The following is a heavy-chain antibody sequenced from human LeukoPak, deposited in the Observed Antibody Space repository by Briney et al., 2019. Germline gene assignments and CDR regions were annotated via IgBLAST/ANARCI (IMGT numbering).Heavy chain of an antibody. CDR3: TRMTAGHDY. V-gene: IGHV4-34*01. Sequence: SETLSLTCAVSGVSFDDYYWSWVRQTPGKGLEGSGEINHSGYTNDSPSLKSRVTLSIDTSRKQFSLNLRSVTVADTGIYYCTRMTAGHDYWGQGTLVTVSS. CDR1: GVSFDDYY. CDR2: INHSGYT. D-gene: IGHD2-21*02. J-gene: IGHJ4*02.